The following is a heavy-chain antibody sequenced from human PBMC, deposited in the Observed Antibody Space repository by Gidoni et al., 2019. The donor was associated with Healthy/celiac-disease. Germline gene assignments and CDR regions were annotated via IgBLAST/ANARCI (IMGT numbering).Heavy chain of an antibody. D-gene: IGHD4-17*01. J-gene: IGHJ4*02. Sequence: EVQLLESGGGLVQPGGYLRLSCAASGFTFSSYAMSWVRQAPGKGLEWVSAISGSGGSTYYADSVKGRFTISRDNSKNTLYLQMNSLRAEDTAVYYCAKGSLYGDYLHYFDYWGQGTLVTVSS. CDR2: ISGSGGST. CDR1: GFTFSSYA. CDR3: AKGSLYGDYLHYFDY. V-gene: IGHV3-23*01.